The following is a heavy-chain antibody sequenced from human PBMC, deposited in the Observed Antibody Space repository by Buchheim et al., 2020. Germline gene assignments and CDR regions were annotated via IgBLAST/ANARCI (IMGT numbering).Heavy chain of an antibody. CDR1: GGTINSDS. V-gene: IGHV1-69*02. J-gene: IGHJ5*02. CDR2: IIPIPGIV. Sequence: QVQLVQSGAEIKKPGSSVKVSCKASGGTINSDSISWVRQAPGQGLEWMGRIIPIPGIVNYAQKFQGRVTITADKSTSTAYMELSSLKSEDTAVYYCARYSRAVEGTAPGGFDPWGQGT. D-gene: IGHD2-21*02. CDR3: ARYSRAVEGTAPGGFDP.